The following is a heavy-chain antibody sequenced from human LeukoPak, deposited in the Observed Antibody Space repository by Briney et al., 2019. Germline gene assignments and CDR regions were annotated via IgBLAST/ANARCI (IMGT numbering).Heavy chain of an antibody. Sequence: ASVKVSCKASGYTFTSYAMHWVRQAPGQRLEWMGWINAGNGNTKYSQKFQGRVTITRDTSASTAYMELSSLRSEDTAVCYCGREMGLAVYFDYWGQGTLVTVSS. CDR1: GYTFTSYA. V-gene: IGHV1-3*01. D-gene: IGHD6-19*01. CDR3: GREMGLAVYFDY. J-gene: IGHJ4*02. CDR2: INAGNGNT.